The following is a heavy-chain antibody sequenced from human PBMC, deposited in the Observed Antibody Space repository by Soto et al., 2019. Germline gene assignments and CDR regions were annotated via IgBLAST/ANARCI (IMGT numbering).Heavy chain of an antibody. CDR1: GFTFSSYA. D-gene: IGHD1-26*01. CDR3: ARDSGSDWEVAFDI. V-gene: IGHV3-30-3*01. Sequence: QVQLVESGGGVVQPGRSLRLSCAASGFTFSSYAMHWVRQAPGKGLEWVAVISYDGSNKYYADSVKGRFTISRDNSKNTLYLQMNSLRAEDTAVYYGARDSGSDWEVAFDIWGQGTMVTVSS. J-gene: IGHJ3*02. CDR2: ISYDGSNK.